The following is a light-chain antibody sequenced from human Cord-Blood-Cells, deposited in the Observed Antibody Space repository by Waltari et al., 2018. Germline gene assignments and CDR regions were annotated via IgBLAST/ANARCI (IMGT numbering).Light chain of an antibody. CDR2: DVS. J-gene: IGLJ2*01. Sequence: QSALTQPASVSGSPGQSITISCPGTSSDVGGYNHVSWYQQHPGKAPKLMIYDVSNRPSGVSNRCSGSKSGNTASLTISGLQAEDEADYYCSSYTSSSVVFGGGTKLTVL. CDR1: SSDVGGYNH. CDR3: SSYTSSSVV. V-gene: IGLV2-14*01.